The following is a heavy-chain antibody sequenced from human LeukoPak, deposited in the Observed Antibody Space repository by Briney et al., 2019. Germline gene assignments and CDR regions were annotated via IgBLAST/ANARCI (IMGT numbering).Heavy chain of an antibody. J-gene: IGHJ5*02. CDR3: ARVTDGDLPDLNWFDP. D-gene: IGHD4-17*01. CDR1: GGSISGSSYY. V-gene: IGHV4-61*05. Sequence: SETLSLTCTVSGGSISGSSYYWGWIRQPPGKGLEWIGYIYYSGSTNYNPSLKSRVTISVDTSKNQFSLKLSSVTAADTAVYYCARVTDGDLPDLNWFDPWGQGTLVTVSS. CDR2: IYYSGST.